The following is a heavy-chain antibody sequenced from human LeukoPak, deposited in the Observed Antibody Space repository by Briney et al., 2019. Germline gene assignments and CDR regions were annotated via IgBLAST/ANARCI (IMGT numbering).Heavy chain of an antibody. D-gene: IGHD1-26*01. CDR3: ATADWESFYFDS. V-gene: IGHV4-31*03. J-gene: IGHJ4*02. Sequence: SETLSLTCTVPGGSVSRGGYYWNWIRQHPGKGLEWIGFTSYSEGTYYNPSLMSRITISVDRSQNQFSLKMRDVTAADTAVYFCATADWESFYFDSWGQGALVAVSS. CDR1: GGSVSRGGYY. CDR2: TSYSEGT.